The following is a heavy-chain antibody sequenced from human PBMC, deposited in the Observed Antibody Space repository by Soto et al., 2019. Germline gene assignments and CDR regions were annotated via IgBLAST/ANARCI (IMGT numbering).Heavy chain of an antibody. CDR2: IGTAGDT. CDR3: ARLRSYYYYMDV. J-gene: IGHJ6*03. CDR1: GFTFSSYD. Sequence: GGSLRLSCAASGFTFSSYDMHWVRQATGKGLEWVSAIGTAGDTYYPGSVKGRFTISRENAKNSLYLQMNSLRAGDTAVYYCARLRSYYYYMDVWGKGTTVTV. V-gene: IGHV3-13*01.